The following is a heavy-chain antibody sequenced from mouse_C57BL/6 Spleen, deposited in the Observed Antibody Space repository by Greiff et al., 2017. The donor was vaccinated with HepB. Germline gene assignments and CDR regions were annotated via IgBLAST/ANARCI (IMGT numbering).Heavy chain of an antibody. CDR2: ISSGGSYT. D-gene: IGHD1-1*01. J-gene: IGHJ2*01. CDR1: GFTFSSYG. Sequence: EVQGVESGGDLVKPGGSLKLSCAASGFTFSSYGMSWVRQTPDKRLEWVATISSGGSYTYYPDSVKGRFTISRDNAKNTLYLQMSSLKSEDTAMYDCARHEEYYYGSSLYYFDYWGQGTTLTVSS. CDR3: ARHEEYYYGSSLYYFDY. V-gene: IGHV5-6*01.